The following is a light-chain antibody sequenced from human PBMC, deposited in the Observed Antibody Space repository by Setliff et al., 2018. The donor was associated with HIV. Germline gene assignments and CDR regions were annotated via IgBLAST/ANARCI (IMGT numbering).Light chain of an antibody. CDR2: GTS. Sequence: QAVVTQEPSLTVSPGGTVTLTCASSTGAVTSASYPNWFQQKPGQAPRALIYGTSIKHSWTPARFSGSLLGGKAALTLSGVQPEDEAEYFCLLYNGGPLGVFGGGTQLTVL. J-gene: IGLJ3*02. V-gene: IGLV7-43*01. CDR1: TGAVTSASY. CDR3: LLYNGGPLGV.